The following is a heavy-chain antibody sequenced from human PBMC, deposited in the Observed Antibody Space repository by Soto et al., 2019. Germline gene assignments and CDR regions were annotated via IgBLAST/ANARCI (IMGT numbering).Heavy chain of an antibody. V-gene: IGHV4-34*01. CDR3: ARFFGYYRGYYFDY. CDR2: INHSGST. Sequence: SETLSLTCAVYGGSFSGYYWSWIRQPPGKGLEWIGEINHSGSTNYNPSLKSRVTISVDTSKNQFSLKLSSVTAADTAVYYCARFFGYYRGYYFDYWGQGTLVTVSS. CDR1: GGSFSGYY. D-gene: IGHD3-22*01. J-gene: IGHJ4*02.